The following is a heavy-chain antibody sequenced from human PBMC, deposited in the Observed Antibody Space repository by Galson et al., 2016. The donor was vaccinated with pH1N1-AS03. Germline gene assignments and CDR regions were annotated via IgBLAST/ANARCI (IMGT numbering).Heavy chain of an antibody. Sequence: SLKVSCKASGGTFSNYAFNWVRLAPGQGLEWVGGITPIFSTTKYAHKFQGRVTITADKSKNTPDMELKSLRSEDTALYYCARAGLEEYTSNSFKSYHYYHGIDFWGQGTTVIVSS. CDR2: ITPIFSTT. CDR1: GGTFSNYA. J-gene: IGHJ6*02. CDR3: ARAGLEEYTSNSFKSYHYYHGIDF. V-gene: IGHV1-69*06. D-gene: IGHD1-1*01.